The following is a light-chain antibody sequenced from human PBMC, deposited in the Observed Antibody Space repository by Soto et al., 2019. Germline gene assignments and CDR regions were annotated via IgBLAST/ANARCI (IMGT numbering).Light chain of an antibody. CDR2: DVN. J-gene: IGLJ1*01. V-gene: IGLV2-11*01. CDR1: SSDVGGYDS. CDR3: CSYAGRSNSV. Sequence: QSVLTQPRSVSGSPGQSVTISCTGTSSDVGGYDSVSWYQQHPGKAPKLMIYDVNKWPSGVPDRFSDSKSGNTASLTISGLQADDEADYYCCSYAGRSNSVFGNGTKVTV.